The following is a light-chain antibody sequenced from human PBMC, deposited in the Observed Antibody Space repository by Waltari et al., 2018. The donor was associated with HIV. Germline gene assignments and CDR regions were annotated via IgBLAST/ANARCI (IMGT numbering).Light chain of an antibody. J-gene: IGLJ2*01. CDR3: QSAGGSGSYVV. CDR1: ALPKQY. V-gene: IGLV3-25*03. CDR2: KNI. Sequence: SYELTQPPSVSVSPGQTARTTCSGDALPKQYAYWYHQKPGQAPVLVIYKNIERPSGIPARFSGSRSGTTVTLTISGVQAEDEADYHCQSAGGSGSYVVFGGGTKLTVL.